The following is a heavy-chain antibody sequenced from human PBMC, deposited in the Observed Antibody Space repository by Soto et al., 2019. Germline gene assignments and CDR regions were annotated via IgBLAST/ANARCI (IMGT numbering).Heavy chain of an antibody. CDR1: GGTFSDYA. J-gene: IGHJ6*02. Sequence: QVQLVQSGAAVKKPGSSVKVSCKASGGTFSDYAISWVRQAPGQGLEWMGGIMPIFGTSGTTNYAQKFQGRVTITADESTRTASLELISLRSEDTAVYYCATTLGPWIVVAEDYSYYYGMAVWGQGTSVTFAS. CDR2: IMPIFGTSGTT. V-gene: IGHV1-69*01. D-gene: IGHD3-22*01. CDR3: ATTLGPWIVVAEDYSYYYGMAV.